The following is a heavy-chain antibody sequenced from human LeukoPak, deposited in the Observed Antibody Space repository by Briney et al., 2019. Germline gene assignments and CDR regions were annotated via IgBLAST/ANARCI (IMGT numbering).Heavy chain of an antibody. V-gene: IGHV3-48*03. CDR3: ARDERQCSGGSCYPSDY. CDR2: ISSSGSTI. Sequence: SGGSLRLSCAASGFTFSSYEMNWVRQAPGKGLEWVSYISSSGSTIYYADSVKGRFTISRDNAKNSLYLQMNSLRAEDTAVYYCARDERQCSGGSCYPSDYWGQGTLVTVSS. D-gene: IGHD2-15*01. CDR1: GFTFSSYE. J-gene: IGHJ4*02.